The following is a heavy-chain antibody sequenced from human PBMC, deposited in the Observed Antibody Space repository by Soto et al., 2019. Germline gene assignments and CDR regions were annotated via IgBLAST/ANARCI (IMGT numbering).Heavy chain of an antibody. V-gene: IGHV1-69*01. Sequence: QVQLVQSGAEVKKPGSSVKVSCKASGGIFSTYAISWLRQAPGQGLEWMGGIIPIFGTPNYAQRFQGRATSTADESTSTAYMELSRLRSEDTAVYYCTRDRDDYGSGDYYNRIDFWGQGTLVTVSS. CDR1: GGIFSTYA. CDR3: TRDRDDYGSGDYYNRIDF. J-gene: IGHJ4*02. D-gene: IGHD3-10*01. CDR2: IIPIFGTP.